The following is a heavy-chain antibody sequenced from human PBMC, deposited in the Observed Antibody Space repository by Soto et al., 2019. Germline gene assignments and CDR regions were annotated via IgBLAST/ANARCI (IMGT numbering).Heavy chain of an antibody. J-gene: IGHJ4*02. CDR1: GFTFSSYD. Sequence: QVQLVESGGGVVQPGRSLRLSCAASGFTFSSYDMHWVRQTPGKGLEWVAVIRYDGSNKYYGDSVKGRFIISRDNSKNTLDLQMNSLIAGDTAVYYGATDRGEYNSSPDYWGEGTLVTVS. CDR2: IRYDGSNK. V-gene: IGHV3-33*01. CDR3: ATDRGEYNSSPDY. D-gene: IGHD6-6*01.